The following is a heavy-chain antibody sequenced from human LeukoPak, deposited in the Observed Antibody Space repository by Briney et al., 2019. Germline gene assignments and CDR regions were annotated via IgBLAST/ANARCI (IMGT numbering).Heavy chain of an antibody. CDR2: ISSSSSYI. CDR3: ASLLAAAGNY. D-gene: IGHD6-13*01. CDR1: GFTFSLYW. J-gene: IGHJ4*02. V-gene: IGHV3-21*01. Sequence: GGSLRLSCAASGFTFSLYWMNWVRQAPGKGLEWVSSISSSSSYIYYADSVKGRFTISRDNAKNSLYLQMNSLRAEDTAVYYCASLLAAAGNYWGQGTLVTVSS.